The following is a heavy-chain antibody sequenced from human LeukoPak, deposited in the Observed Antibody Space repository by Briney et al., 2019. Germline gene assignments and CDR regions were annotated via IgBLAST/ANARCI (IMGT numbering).Heavy chain of an antibody. CDR2: INHSGST. V-gene: IGHV4-34*01. D-gene: IGHD5-12*01. CDR3: ARASVATDTMPFDY. CDR1: GGSFSGYY. Sequence: SETLSLTCAVYGGSFSGYYWSWIRQPPGKGLEWIGEINHSGSTNYNPSLKSRVTISVDTSKYQFSLKLSSVTAADTAVYYCARASVATDTMPFDYWGQGTLVTVSS. J-gene: IGHJ4*02.